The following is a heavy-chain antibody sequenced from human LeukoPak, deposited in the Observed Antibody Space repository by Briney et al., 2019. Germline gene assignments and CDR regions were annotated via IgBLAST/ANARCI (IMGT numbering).Heavy chain of an antibody. D-gene: IGHD3-10*01. CDR2: IVVGSGNT. J-gene: IGHJ5*02. V-gene: IGHV1-58*02. CDR1: GFTFRSSA. CDR3: AADPRGIGSNWFDP. Sequence: SVKVSCKASGFTFRSSAMQWVRQARGQRLEWIGWIVVGSGNTKYAQKMQERVTITRDMSTSTAYMELSSLRSEDTAVYYCAADPRGIGSNWFDPWGQGTLVTVSS.